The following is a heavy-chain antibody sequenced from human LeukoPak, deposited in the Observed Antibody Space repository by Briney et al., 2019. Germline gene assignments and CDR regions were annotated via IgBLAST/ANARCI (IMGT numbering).Heavy chain of an antibody. CDR2: ISSSSSYI. V-gene: IGHV3-21*01. Sequence: GGSLRLSCAASGFTFSSYSMNWVRQAPGKGLEWVSSISSSSSYIYYADSVKGRFTISRDNSKNTLYLQMNSLRAEDTAVYYCATAEARMDDGLGTEYYDILTGYYRGANWFDPWGQGTLVTVSS. CDR3: ATAEARMDDGLGTEYYDILTGYYRGANWFDP. J-gene: IGHJ5*02. D-gene: IGHD3-9*01. CDR1: GFTFSSYS.